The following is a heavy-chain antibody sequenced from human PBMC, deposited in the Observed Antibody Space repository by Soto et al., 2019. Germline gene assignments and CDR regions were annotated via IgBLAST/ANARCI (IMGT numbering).Heavy chain of an antibody. Sequence: EASVKVSCKASGYTFTGYYMHWVRQAPGQGLEWMGWINPNSGGTNYAQKFQGWVTMTRDTSISTAYMELSRLRSDDTAVYYCARAPAPYSSGWPAAEYFQHWGQGTLVTVSS. CDR1: GYTFTGYY. J-gene: IGHJ1*01. V-gene: IGHV1-2*04. D-gene: IGHD6-19*01. CDR2: INPNSGGT. CDR3: ARAPAPYSSGWPAAEYFQH.